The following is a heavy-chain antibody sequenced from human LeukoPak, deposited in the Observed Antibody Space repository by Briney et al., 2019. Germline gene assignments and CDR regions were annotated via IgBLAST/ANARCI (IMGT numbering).Heavy chain of an antibody. CDR3: AKTYDSTDY. CDR1: GFTFSKYG. V-gene: IGHV3-23*01. CDR2: ISGSGSRR. Sequence: GGSLRLSCAASGFTFSKYGMNWVRQAPGKGLEWVSNISGSGSRRYYVDSVKGRFTISRDNSKNTLYLQMNSLRPEDTAIYYCAKTYDSTDYWGQGTLVTVSS. J-gene: IGHJ4*02. D-gene: IGHD3-22*01.